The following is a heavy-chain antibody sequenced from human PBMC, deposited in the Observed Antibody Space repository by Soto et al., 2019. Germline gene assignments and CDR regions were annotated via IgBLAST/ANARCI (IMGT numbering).Heavy chain of an antibody. CDR1: GYTFNTYG. J-gene: IGHJ1*01. CDR3: AREGLYGSYAQYFHH. Sequence: ASVKVSCKTSGYTFNTYGITWVRQAPGQGLEWMGWISGYSGHTKYAEKVQGRVTMTTDPFTSTGYMELSRLTYEDTAVYYCAREGLYGSYAQYFHHWGQGTLVTVCS. D-gene: IGHD2-15*01. CDR2: ISGYSGHT. V-gene: IGHV1-18*01.